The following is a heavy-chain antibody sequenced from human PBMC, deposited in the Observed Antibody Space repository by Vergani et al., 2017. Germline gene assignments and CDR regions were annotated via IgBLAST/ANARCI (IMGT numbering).Heavy chain of an antibody. CDR3: ASDNHSGQRADR. D-gene: IGHD6-19*01. Sequence: QVQLQESGPGLVKSSETLSLTCSVSFDSIRNLYCNWIRQPPGKGLEWIGSIHYSENTNYNPSLKTRVTISVDTSKKQFSLTVTSVTAADTDVYYCASDNHSGQRADRWGQGILVTVTS. J-gene: IGHJ5*02. V-gene: IGHV4-59*11. CDR1: FDSIRNLY. CDR2: IHYSENT.